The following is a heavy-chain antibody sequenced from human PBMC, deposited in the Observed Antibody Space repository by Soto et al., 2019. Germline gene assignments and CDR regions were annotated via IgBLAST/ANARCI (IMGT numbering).Heavy chain of an antibody. CDR1: GFTFSSYS. J-gene: IGHJ5*02. Sequence: PGGSLRLSCAASGFTFSSYSMNWVRQAPGKGLEWVSSISSSSSYIYYADSVKGRFTISRDNAKNSLYLQMNSLRAEDTAMYYCARAPRTCSGGSCYGRLNWFDPWGQGTLVTVSS. CDR2: ISSSSSYI. V-gene: IGHV3-21*01. CDR3: ARAPRTCSGGSCYGRLNWFDP. D-gene: IGHD2-15*01.